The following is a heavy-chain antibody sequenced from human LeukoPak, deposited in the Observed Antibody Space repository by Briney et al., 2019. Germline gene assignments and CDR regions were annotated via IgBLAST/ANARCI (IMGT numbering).Heavy chain of an antibody. J-gene: IGHJ6*04. V-gene: IGHV3-30*03. Sequence: PGGSLRLSCAASGFTFSSYGMHWVRQAPGKGLEWVAVISYDGSNKYYADSVKGRFTISRDNSKNTLYLQMNSLRAEDTAVYYCARSYCSGGSCSYYYYYGMDVWGKGTTVTVSS. D-gene: IGHD2-15*01. CDR2: ISYDGSNK. CDR1: GFTFSSYG. CDR3: ARSYCSGGSCSYYYYYGMDV.